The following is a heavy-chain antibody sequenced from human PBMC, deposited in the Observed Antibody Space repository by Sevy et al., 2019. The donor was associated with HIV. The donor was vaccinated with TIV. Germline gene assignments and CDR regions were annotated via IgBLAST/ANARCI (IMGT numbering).Heavy chain of an antibody. CDR1: GYTFTSYG. D-gene: IGHD5-18*01. CDR2: ISAYNGNT. Sequence: ASVKVSCKASGYTFTSYGISWVRQAPGQGLEWMGWISAYNGNTNYAQKLQGRVTMTTDTSTSTAYMGLRSLRSDDTAVYYCAREPVDTAMVTSFDYWGQGTLVTVSS. V-gene: IGHV1-18*01. J-gene: IGHJ4*02. CDR3: AREPVDTAMVTSFDY.